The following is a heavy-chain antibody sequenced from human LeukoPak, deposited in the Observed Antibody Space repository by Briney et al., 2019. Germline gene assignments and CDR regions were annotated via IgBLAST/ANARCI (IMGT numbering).Heavy chain of an antibody. V-gene: IGHV3-13*01. CDR2: IGTAGDT. CDR1: GFTFSSYD. Sequence: GGSLRLSCAASGFTFSSYDMHWVRQAPGKGLEWVSAIGTAGDTYYPGSVKGRFTISRENAKNSLYLQMNSLRAGDTAVYYCARVPGIAAAGIGYYYYGMDVWGQGTTATVSS. J-gene: IGHJ6*02. CDR3: ARVPGIAAAGIGYYYYGMDV. D-gene: IGHD6-13*01.